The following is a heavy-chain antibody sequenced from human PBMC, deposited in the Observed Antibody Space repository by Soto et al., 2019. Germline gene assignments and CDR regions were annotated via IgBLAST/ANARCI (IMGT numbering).Heavy chain of an antibody. Sequence: PGGSLRLSCVASGFTFRGYSMGWVRQAPGKGLEWVSRINSDGSSTSYADSVKGRFTISRDKVTNTVYLEKNRLRAENTAVYYGARLKARDTAMARYYYYYYGMDVWGQGTTVTVSS. D-gene: IGHD5-18*01. CDR1: GFTFRGYS. CDR2: INSDGSST. V-gene: IGHV3-74*01. CDR3: ARLKARDTAMARYYYYYYGMDV. J-gene: IGHJ6*02.